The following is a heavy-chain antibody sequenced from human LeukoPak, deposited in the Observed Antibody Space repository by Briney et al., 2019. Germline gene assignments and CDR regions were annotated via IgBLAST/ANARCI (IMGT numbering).Heavy chain of an antibody. CDR3: ATAYCSGGSCGAWFDP. D-gene: IGHD2-15*01. V-gene: IGHV1-8*01. Sequence: GASVKVSCKASGYTFTSYDINWVRQATGQGLEWMGWMNPNSGNTGYAQKFQGRVTMTRNTSISTAYMELSSLRSEDTAVYYCATAYCSGGSCGAWFDPWGQGTPVTVSS. CDR2: MNPNSGNT. J-gene: IGHJ5*02. CDR1: GYTFTSYD.